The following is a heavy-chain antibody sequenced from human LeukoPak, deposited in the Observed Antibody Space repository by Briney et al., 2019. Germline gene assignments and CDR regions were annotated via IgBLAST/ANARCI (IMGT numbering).Heavy chain of an antibody. CDR1: GYTFTGYY. CDR2: IIPNSGGT. V-gene: IGHV1-2*02. CDR3: AREGAAARGFDP. Sequence: ASVKVSCKASGYTFTGYYMHWVRQAPGQGLEWMGWIIPNSGGTNYAQKFQGRVTMTRDTSISTAYMELSRLRSDDTAVYYCAREGAAARGFDPWGQGTLVTVSS. D-gene: IGHD6-13*01. J-gene: IGHJ5*02.